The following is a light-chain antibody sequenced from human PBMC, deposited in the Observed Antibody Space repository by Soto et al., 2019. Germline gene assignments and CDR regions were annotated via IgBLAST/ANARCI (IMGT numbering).Light chain of an antibody. J-gene: IGKJ5*01. CDR3: QQYNNWAPIT. CDR2: GAS. Sequence: EIVMTQSPATLSVSPGERATLSCRASQSVSSNLAWYQQKPGQAPRLLIYGASTRATGIPARFIRSGSRTEFTLTISSLSSEDYAVYYCQQYNNWAPITFGQGTRLEIK. CDR1: QSVSSN. V-gene: IGKV3-15*01.